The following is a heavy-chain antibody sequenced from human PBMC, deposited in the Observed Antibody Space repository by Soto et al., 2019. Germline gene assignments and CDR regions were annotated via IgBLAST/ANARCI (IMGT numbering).Heavy chain of an antibody. CDR1: GGSVSSGSYY. D-gene: IGHD1-1*01. CDR2: MSHSGGS. V-gene: IGHV4-34*01. CDR3: AREERGTATTAVVAFDI. Sequence: QVQLQQWGAGLLKPSETLSLTCAVYGGSVSSGSYYWSWIGQPPGKGLEWIGEMSHSGGSHFNPSLKGRVTMSGDTSKNQFARKGGAVTAAVTALYYCAREERGTATTAVVAFDIWGPGTMVTVSP. J-gene: IGHJ3*02.